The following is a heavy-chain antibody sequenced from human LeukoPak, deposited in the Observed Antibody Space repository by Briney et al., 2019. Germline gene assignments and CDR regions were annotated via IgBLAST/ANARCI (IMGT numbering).Heavy chain of an antibody. Sequence: ASVKVSCKASGYTFTSYGISWVRQAPGQGLEWMGWISAYNGNTNYAQKLQGRVTMTTDTSTSTAYMELRSLRSDGTAVYYCARDHKLRFLEWLPYYYYMDVWGKGTTVTVSS. V-gene: IGHV1-18*01. CDR2: ISAYNGNT. J-gene: IGHJ6*03. CDR1: GYTFTSYG. CDR3: ARDHKLRFLEWLPYYYYMDV. D-gene: IGHD3-3*01.